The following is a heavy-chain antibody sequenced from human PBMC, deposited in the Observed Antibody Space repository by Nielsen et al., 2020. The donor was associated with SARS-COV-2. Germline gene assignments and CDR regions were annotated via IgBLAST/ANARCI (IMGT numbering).Heavy chain of an antibody. D-gene: IGHD1-14*01. J-gene: IGHJ4*02. CDR1: GYTFSTYG. Sequence: ASVKVSCKASGYTFSTYGITWVRQAPGQGLEWMGWIRVHSGDANYAQNLQGRVTMTTDTSTNTAYMELRSLTSDATAVYYCAREGFGGGTTDYWGQGTLVTVSS. V-gene: IGHV1-18*01. CDR3: AREGFGGGTTDY. CDR2: IRVHSGDA.